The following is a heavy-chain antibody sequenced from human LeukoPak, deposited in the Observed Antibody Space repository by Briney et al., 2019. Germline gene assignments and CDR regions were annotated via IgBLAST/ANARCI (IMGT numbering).Heavy chain of an antibody. CDR3: ARSNIATLRGYNWFDP. Sequence: ASVNVSCKASRYTFTAYYMHWVRQALRQGLEWMGCIGPNSVGTNYAQNFQGRVTMTRDTSISTAYMELSSLRSDDTAVYSCARSNIATLRGYNWFDPWGQGTLVTVSS. CDR2: IGPNSVGT. V-gene: IGHV1-2*02. D-gene: IGHD6-6*01. J-gene: IGHJ5*02. CDR1: RYTFTAYY.